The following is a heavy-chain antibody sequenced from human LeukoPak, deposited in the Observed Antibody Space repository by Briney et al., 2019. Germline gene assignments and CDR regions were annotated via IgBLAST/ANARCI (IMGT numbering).Heavy chain of an antibody. D-gene: IGHD1-26*01. Sequence: ASVKVSCKTSGYTFTSYYIHWVRQAPGQGLEWVGWINPNSGGTNYAQKFQGRVTMTRDTSISTAYMELTRLTSGDTAVYYCAQRTDGGSYSEGWGQGTLVTVSS. CDR1: GYTFTSYY. V-gene: IGHV1-2*02. J-gene: IGHJ4*02. CDR3: AQRTDGGSYSEG. CDR2: INPNSGGT.